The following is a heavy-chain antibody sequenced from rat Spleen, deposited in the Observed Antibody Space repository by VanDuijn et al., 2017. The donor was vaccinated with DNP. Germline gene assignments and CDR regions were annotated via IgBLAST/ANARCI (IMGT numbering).Heavy chain of an antibody. CDR3: ARHRTIMPYYYAMDA. CDR2: LSYNGGTP. CDR1: GFTFSDYY. Sequence: EVLLVESDGGLVQPGRSLKLSCAVSGFTFSDYYMAWVRQAPAKGLEWVATLSYNGGTPYYRDSVKGRFTISRDNAQSPLYLQMDSLRSEDTATYYCARHRTIMPYYYAMDAWGQGASVTVSS. J-gene: IGHJ4*01. V-gene: IGHV5-7*01. D-gene: IGHD1-12*01.